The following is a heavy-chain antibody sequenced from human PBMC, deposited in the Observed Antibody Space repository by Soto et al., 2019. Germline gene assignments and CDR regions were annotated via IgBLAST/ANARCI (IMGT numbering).Heavy chain of an antibody. D-gene: IGHD3-3*01. V-gene: IGHV1-46*03. CDR1: GYTFTSCC. Sequence: ALVRASYRAAGYTFTSCCMHWVRQAPGQGLEWMGIINPSGGSTSYAQKFQGRVTMTRDTSTSTVYMELSSLRSEDTAVYYCARAAFWSGYLMYNWFDPWGQGTLVTVSS. CDR2: INPSGGST. J-gene: IGHJ5*02. CDR3: ARAAFWSGYLMYNWFDP.